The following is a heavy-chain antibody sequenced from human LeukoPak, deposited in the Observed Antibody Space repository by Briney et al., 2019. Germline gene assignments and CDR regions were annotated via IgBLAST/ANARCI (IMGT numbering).Heavy chain of an antibody. V-gene: IGHV3-30*04. J-gene: IGHJ4*02. CDR1: GFTFSSYA. Sequence: PGGSLRLSCAASGFTFSSYAMHWVRQAPGKGLEWVAVISYDVSNKYYADSVKGRFTISRDNSKNTLYLQMNSLRAEDTAVYYCARVYGGRYVFDYWGQGTLVTVSS. CDR3: ARVYGGRYVFDY. D-gene: IGHD2-15*01. CDR2: ISYDVSNK.